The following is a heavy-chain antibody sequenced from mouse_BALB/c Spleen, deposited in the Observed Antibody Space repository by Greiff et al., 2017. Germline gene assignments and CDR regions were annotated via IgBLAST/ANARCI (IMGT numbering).Heavy chain of an antibody. CDR2: IYNSGTI. Sequence: EVQGVESGPGLVKPSQTVSLTCTVTGISITTGNYRWSWIRQFPGNKLEWIGYIYNSGTITYNPSLTSRTTITRDTSKNQFFLEMNSLTAEDTATYYCAREGLGAMDYWGQGTSVTVSS. V-gene: IGHV3-5*02. CDR3: AREGLGAMDY. D-gene: IGHD2-4*01. J-gene: IGHJ4*01. CDR1: GISITTGNYR.